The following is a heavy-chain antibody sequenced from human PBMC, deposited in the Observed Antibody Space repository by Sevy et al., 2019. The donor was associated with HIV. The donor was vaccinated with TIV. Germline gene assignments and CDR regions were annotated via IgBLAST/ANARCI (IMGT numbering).Heavy chain of an antibody. J-gene: IGHJ6*02. CDR2: IYYSGST. Sequence: SETLSLTCTVSGGSISSGGYYWSWIRQHPGKGLEWIGYIYYSGSTYYNPSLKSRVTISVDTSKNQFSLKLGSVTAADTAVYYCARGLKRKHPYGMDVWGQGTTVTVSS. V-gene: IGHV4-31*03. CDR1: GGSISSGGYY. CDR3: ARGLKRKHPYGMDV.